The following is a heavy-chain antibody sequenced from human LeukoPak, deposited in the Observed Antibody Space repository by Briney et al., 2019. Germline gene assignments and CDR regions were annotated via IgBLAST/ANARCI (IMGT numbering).Heavy chain of an antibody. CDR1: GFTFSSYA. V-gene: IGHV3-21*01. CDR2: ISSSSSYI. CDR3: ARDPRVTYYYDSSGYSAYYYYYYMDV. J-gene: IGHJ6*03. D-gene: IGHD3-22*01. Sequence: GGSLRLSCAASGFTFSSYAMSWVRQAPGKGLEWVSSISSSSSYIYYADSVKGRFTISRDNAKNSLYLQMNSLRAEDTAVYYCARDPRVTYYYDSSGYSAYYYYYYMDVWGKGTTVTVSS.